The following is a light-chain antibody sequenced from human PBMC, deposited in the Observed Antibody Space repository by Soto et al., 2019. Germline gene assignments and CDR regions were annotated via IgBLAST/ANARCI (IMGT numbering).Light chain of an antibody. CDR3: CSDAGSYVVV. CDR2: DVS. Sequence: QSALTQPRSVSGSPGQSVTISCTGTSSDVGGYNYVSWYQQHPGKAPKLMIYDVSKRPSGVPDRFSGSKSGNTASLTISGLQAEDEADYYCCSDAGSYVVVFGGGTQLTVL. V-gene: IGLV2-11*01. J-gene: IGLJ2*01. CDR1: SSDVGGYNY.